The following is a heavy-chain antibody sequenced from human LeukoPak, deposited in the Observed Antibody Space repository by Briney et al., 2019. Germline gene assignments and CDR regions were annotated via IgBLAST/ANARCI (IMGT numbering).Heavy chain of an antibody. CDR2: ISPGSGSA. CDR1: GFTFSTYG. Sequence: GSLRLSCAASGFTFSTYGMHWVRQAPGKGLEWVSTISPGSGSAFYAESVKGRFTISRDNSKNTLYLQMNSLRAEDTAVYYCAELGITMIGGVWGKGTTVTISS. D-gene: IGHD3-10*02. CDR3: AELGITMIGGV. V-gene: IGHV3-23*01. J-gene: IGHJ6*04.